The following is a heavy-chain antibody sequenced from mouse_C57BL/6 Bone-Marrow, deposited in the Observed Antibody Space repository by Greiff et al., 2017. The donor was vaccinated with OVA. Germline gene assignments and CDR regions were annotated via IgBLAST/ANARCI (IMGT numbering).Heavy chain of an antibody. J-gene: IGHJ3*01. Sequence: VQLQQPGAELVKPGASVKLSCKASGYTFTSYWLQWVKQRPGQGLEWIGEIDATDSYTNYNQKFKGKATLTVDTAYSTAYMQLRSLTSEDSAVYYCARRDYYGSRAWFAYWGKGTLVTVSA. V-gene: IGHV1-50*01. CDR1: GYTFTSYW. CDR3: ARRDYYGSRAWFAY. CDR2: IDATDSYT. D-gene: IGHD1-1*01.